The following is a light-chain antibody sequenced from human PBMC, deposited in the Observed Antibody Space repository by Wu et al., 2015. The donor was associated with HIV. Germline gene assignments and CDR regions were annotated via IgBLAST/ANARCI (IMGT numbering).Light chain of an antibody. J-gene: IGKJ1*01. CDR1: QGVGKS. V-gene: IGKV1-27*01. CDR3: QKYNSAPWT. Sequence: DIQMTQSPSSLSASVGDRVTITCRASQGVGKSLAWYQQKPGKVPKLLIYGASTLQSGVPSRFSGSGSGADSTLTISSLQPEDVATYYCQKYNSAPWTFGQGTKVEIK. CDR2: GAS.